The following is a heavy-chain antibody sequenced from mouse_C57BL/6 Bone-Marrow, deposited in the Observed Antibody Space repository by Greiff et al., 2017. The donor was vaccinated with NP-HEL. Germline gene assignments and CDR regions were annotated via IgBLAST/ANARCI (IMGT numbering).Heavy chain of an antibody. D-gene: IGHD4-1*01. V-gene: IGHV5-4*01. CDR1: GFTFSSYA. CDR2: ISDGGSYT. Sequence: EVQGVESGGGLVKPGGSLKLSCAASGFTFSSYAMSWVRQTPEKRLEWVATISDGGSYTSYPDNVKGRFTISRDNAKNNLYLQMSHLKSEDTAMYYCARDSLTGNYYAMDYWGQGTSVTVPS. J-gene: IGHJ4*01. CDR3: ARDSLTGNYYAMDY.